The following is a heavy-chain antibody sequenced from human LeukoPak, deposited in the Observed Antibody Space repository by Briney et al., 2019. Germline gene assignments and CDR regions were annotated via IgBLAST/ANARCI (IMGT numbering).Heavy chain of an antibody. CDR1: GFTFSSYG. D-gene: IGHD3/OR15-3a*01. Sequence: PGRSLRLSCAASGFTFSSYGMHWVRQAPGKGLEGVAVIWYDGSNKYYADSVKGRFTISRDNSKNTLYLQMNSLRAEDTAVYYCARDEGLNPYYFDYWGQGTLVTVSS. J-gene: IGHJ4*02. CDR3: ARDEGLNPYYFDY. V-gene: IGHV3-33*01. CDR2: IWYDGSNK.